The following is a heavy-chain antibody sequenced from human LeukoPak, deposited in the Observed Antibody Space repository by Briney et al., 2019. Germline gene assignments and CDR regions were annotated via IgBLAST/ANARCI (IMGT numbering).Heavy chain of an antibody. CDR2: INHSGST. V-gene: IGHV4-34*01. CDR3: ARDRLVRGVIIYYYGMDV. D-gene: IGHD3-10*01. CDR1: GGSFSGYY. J-gene: IGHJ6*02. Sequence: SETLSLTCAVYGGSFSGYYWSWIRQPPGKGLEWIGEINHSGSTNYNPSLKSRVTISVDTSKNQFSLKLSSVTAADTAVYYCARDRLVRGVIIYYYGMDVWGQGTTVTVSS.